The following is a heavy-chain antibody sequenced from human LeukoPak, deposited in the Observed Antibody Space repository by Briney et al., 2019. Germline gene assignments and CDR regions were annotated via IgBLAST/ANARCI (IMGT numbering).Heavy chain of an antibody. CDR3: ARGGYYGSGTYYSPTSPH. CDR2: ISGSGDNT. V-gene: IGHV3-23*01. D-gene: IGHD3-10*01. Sequence: PGGSLRLSCSASGFSFSSSAMHWVRQAPGKGLEWVSSISGSGDNTYYADSVKGRFTFSRDNSKDTLYLQMNSLRAEDTAVYYCARGGYYGSGTYYSPTSPHWGQGTLVTVSS. CDR1: GFSFSSSA. J-gene: IGHJ4*02.